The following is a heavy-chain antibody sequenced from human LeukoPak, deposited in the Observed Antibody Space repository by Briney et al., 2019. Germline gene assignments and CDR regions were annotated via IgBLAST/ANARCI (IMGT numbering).Heavy chain of an antibody. J-gene: IGHJ3*02. CDR3: GYGLWNAFDI. CDR2: IYYSVGAP. V-gene: IGHV4-39*01. Sequence: ETLCLTCTVSGGSISSSSYYWGWIRQPPGKGLEWIVSIYYSVGAPNNPSLKSRVTISVDTCNNQFSLKLSSVTAADTAVYYCGYGLWNAFDIWGQRTMVT. D-gene: IGHD3-16*01. CDR1: GGSISSSSYY.